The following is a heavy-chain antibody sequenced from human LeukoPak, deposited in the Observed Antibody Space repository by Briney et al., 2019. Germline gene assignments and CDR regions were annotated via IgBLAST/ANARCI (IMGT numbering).Heavy chain of an antibody. J-gene: IGHJ4*02. CDR1: YYSISSGYY. CDR3: APTPWGYYYDSSGYYGLFYY. CDR2: IYHTGNT. Sequence: PSETLSLTCTVSYYSISSGYYWGWIRQSPGAGLEWVGSIYHTGNTYYNPSLKSRLIISVDTSKNQFSLRLSSVTAADTAVYYCAPTPWGYYYDSSGYYGLFYYWGQGALVTVSS. V-gene: IGHV4-38-2*02. D-gene: IGHD3-22*01.